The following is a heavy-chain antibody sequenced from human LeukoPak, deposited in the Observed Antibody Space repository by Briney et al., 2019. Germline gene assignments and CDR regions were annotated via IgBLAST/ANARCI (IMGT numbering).Heavy chain of an antibody. CDR1: GFTFSSYG. CDR3: ARDDALGDNALDI. D-gene: IGHD3-16*01. J-gene: IGHJ3*02. CDR2: ILNDGSQE. V-gene: IGHV3-33*01. Sequence: GRSLRLSCAASGFTFSSYGMRWVRQAPGKGLEWVAVILNDGSQEKYANSVKGRFTISRDNSKNTLFLQMNSLRAEDTAVYYCARDDALGDNALDIWGQGTMVTVSS.